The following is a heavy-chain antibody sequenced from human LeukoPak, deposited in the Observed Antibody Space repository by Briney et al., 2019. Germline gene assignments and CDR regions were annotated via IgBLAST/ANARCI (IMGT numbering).Heavy chain of an antibody. CDR2: IKHDGSEK. CDR1: GFTFSNYG. Sequence: GGSLRLSCAVSGFTFSNYGMAWVRQAPGKGLEWVAKIKHDGSEKYYVDSVKGRFTISRDNAKSSLYLQMNSLRAEDTAVYYCARAFNDAFDIWGQGTTVTVSS. CDR3: ARAFNDAFDI. V-gene: IGHV3-7*01. J-gene: IGHJ3*02.